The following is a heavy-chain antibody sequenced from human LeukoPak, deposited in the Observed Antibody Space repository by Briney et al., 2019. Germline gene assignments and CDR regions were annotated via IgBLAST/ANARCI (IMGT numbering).Heavy chain of an antibody. D-gene: IGHD4-23*01. J-gene: IGHJ4*02. Sequence: PGGSLRLSCAASGFTFSRYWMTWVRQAPGKGLEWVGRSRNKADSYTTVYAASVNGRFSISRDDSKSSLYLQMNSLKTEDTAMYYCTRGGLYGGSSAFDYWGQGTLVTVSS. CDR3: TRGGLYGGSSAFDY. V-gene: IGHV3-72*01. CDR1: GFTFSRYW. CDR2: SRNKADSYTT.